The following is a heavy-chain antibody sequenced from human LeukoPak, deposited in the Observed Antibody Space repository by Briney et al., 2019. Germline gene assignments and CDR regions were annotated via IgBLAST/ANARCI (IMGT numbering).Heavy chain of an antibody. D-gene: IGHD1-26*01. J-gene: IGHJ4*02. V-gene: IGHV3-33*06. Sequence: PGGSLRFSCAASGFIFSCCGLHWVRQAPGKGLEWVAVIWADGSNKYYADSVKGRFTISRDNSKNTLYLQMNSQRAEDTALYFCAKKAQYNGNYPLDYWGQGTLVTVSS. CDR2: IWADGSNK. CDR3: AKKAQYNGNYPLDY. CDR1: GFIFSCCG.